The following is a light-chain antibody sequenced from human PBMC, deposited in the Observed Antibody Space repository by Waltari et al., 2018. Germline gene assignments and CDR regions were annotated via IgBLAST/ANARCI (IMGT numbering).Light chain of an antibody. CDR3: QSYDSSLRGFFV. CDR2: DKT. V-gene: IGLV1-40*01. Sequence: QSVLTQPPSVSGAPGQRVTIACTGSSSNIGEGSGFQWSQHLPGTAPKLLIYDKTNRPSGVPDRFSGSKSGTSASLAISGLQTEDEGNYYCQSYDSSLRGFFVFGTGTKVTVL. CDR1: SSNIGEGSG. J-gene: IGLJ1*01.